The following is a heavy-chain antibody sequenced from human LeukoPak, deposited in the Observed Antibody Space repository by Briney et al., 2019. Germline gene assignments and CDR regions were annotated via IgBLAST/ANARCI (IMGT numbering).Heavy chain of an antibody. Sequence: PSETLSLTCAVYGGSFSGYYWSWIRQPSGKGLEWIGEINHSGSTNYNPSLKSRVTISVDTSKNQFSLKLSSVTAADTAVYYCARGGAMVRGAAYYYGMDVWGQGTTVTVSS. D-gene: IGHD3-10*01. CDR2: INHSGST. CDR3: ARGGAMVRGAAYYYGMDV. J-gene: IGHJ6*02. V-gene: IGHV4-34*01. CDR1: GGSFSGYY.